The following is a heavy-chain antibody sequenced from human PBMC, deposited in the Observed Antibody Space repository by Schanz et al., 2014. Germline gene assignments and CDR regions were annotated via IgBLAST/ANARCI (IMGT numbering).Heavy chain of an antibody. CDR3: ARDRQQLVGRIGYYYGMDV. CDR2: TSHDGSFT. Sequence: EVQLVESGGGLVQPGRSLRLSCVASGFPFSTYSIHWVRQAPGKGLVWVSRTSHDGSFTTFADSVKGRFTISRDNAKNALYLQMNSLRAEDTAVYYCARDRQQLVGRIGYYYGMDVWGQGTTVTVSS. V-gene: IGHV3-74*01. J-gene: IGHJ6*02. D-gene: IGHD6-13*01. CDR1: GFPFSTYS.